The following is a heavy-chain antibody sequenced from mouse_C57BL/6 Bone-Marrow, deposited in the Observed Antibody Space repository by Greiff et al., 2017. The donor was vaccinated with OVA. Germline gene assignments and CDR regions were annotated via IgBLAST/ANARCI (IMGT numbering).Heavy chain of an antibody. CDR2: IDPENGDT. CDR3: TTDGYYEMFAY. J-gene: IGHJ3*01. D-gene: IGHD2-3*01. Sequence: VQLQQSGAELVRPGASVKLSCTASGFNIKDDYMHWVKQRPEQGLEWIGWIDPENGDTEYASKFQGKATITADTSSNTAYLQLSSLTSEDTAVYYCTTDGYYEMFAYWGQGTLVTVSA. CDR1: GFNIKDDY. V-gene: IGHV14-4*01.